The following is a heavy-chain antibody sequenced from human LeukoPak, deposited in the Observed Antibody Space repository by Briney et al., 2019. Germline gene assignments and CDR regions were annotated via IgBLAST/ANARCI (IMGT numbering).Heavy chain of an antibody. V-gene: IGHV3-11*04. J-gene: IGHJ4*02. CDR2: ISNSGTAI. CDR3: ARDGWIAARFVDY. CDR1: GFTFSDYY. D-gene: IGHD6-6*01. Sequence: PGGSLRLSCAASGFTFSDYYMSWIRQAPGKGLEWASSISNSGTAIYYADSVKGRFTISRDNAKNSLYLQMNSLGAGDTAVYYCARDGWIAARFVDYWGQGNPGHCLL.